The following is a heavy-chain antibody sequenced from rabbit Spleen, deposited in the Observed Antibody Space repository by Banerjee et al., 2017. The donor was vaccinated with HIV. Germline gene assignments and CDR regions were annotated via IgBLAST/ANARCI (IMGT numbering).Heavy chain of an antibody. J-gene: IGHJ4*01. Sequence: EQLEESGGGLVKPEGSLTLTCKASGVSFSDKDVMCWVRQAPGKGLEWIACINIVTGKSVYASGAKGRFIMSRPSSTRVTLKMPGLTAGDTATYFCAGDWVAVIGWNFNLGGQGPPVPVS. V-gene: IGHV1S45*01. CDR2: INIVTGKS. CDR1: GVSFSDKDV. D-gene: IGHD2-1*01. CDR3: AGDWVAVIGWNFNL.